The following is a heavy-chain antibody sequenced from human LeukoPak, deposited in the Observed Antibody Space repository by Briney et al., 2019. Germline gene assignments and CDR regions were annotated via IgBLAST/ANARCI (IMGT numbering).Heavy chain of an antibody. J-gene: IGHJ6*02. D-gene: IGHD3-10*01. Sequence: GGSLRLSCAASGFTFSNAWMSWVRQAPGKGLEWVGRIKSITDGGKTDYAAPVKGRFAISRDDSKNTLYLQMNSLKTEDTAVYYCTSGFGTPGYGMDVWGQGTTVTVSS. CDR3: TSGFGTPGYGMDV. CDR1: GFTFSNAW. V-gene: IGHV3-15*01. CDR2: IKSITDGGKT.